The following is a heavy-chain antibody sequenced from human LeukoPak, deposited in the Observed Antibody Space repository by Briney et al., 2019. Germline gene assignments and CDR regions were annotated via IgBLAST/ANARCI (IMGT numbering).Heavy chain of an antibody. D-gene: IGHD5-12*01. CDR3: ARDLGGYDSY. CDR2: IYSGGSK. J-gene: IGHJ4*02. CDR1: GFTVSSNY. Sequence: GGSLRLSCAASGFTVSSNYMSWVRQAPGEGLEWVSVIYSGGSKYYADSVKGRFTISRDNSKNTLYLQINSLRAEDTAVYYCARDLGGYDSYWGQGTLVTVSS. V-gene: IGHV3-66*01.